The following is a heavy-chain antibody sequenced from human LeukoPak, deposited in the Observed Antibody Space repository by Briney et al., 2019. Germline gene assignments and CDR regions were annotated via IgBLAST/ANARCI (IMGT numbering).Heavy chain of an antibody. V-gene: IGHV4-59*01. Sequence: SETLSLTCTVSGGSISTYYWYWIRQPPGKGREWIGYILYSGSTNYNPRFKSRVTISVDTSKNQFSLNLRSVSAADAAVYYCARGFSPQEGSVWGQGTMVTVSS. D-gene: IGHD2/OR15-2a*01. CDR2: ILYSGST. CDR3: ARGFSPQEGSV. J-gene: IGHJ3*01. CDR1: GGSISTYY.